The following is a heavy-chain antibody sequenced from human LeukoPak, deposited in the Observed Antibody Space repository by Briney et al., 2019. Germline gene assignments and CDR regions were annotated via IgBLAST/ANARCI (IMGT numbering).Heavy chain of an antibody. J-gene: IGHJ4*02. CDR2: ISPTGSTT. D-gene: IGHD6-6*01. CDR1: GFTFSTYW. Sequence: GGSLRLSCAASGFTFSTYWMHWVRQAPGKGLVWVSRISPTGSTTSYADSVKGRFTVSRDNAKNTLYLQVNNLRAEDTAVYYCARGPNSNWSGLDFWGQGTLLTVSS. V-gene: IGHV3-74*01. CDR3: ARGPNSNWSGLDF.